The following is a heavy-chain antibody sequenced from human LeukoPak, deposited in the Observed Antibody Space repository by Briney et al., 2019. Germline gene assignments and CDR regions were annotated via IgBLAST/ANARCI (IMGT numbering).Heavy chain of an antibody. CDR3: ARVPSGRGSLYDYYYSMDV. D-gene: IGHD2-2*01. J-gene: IGHJ6*03. Sequence: SETLSLTCTISGRSISSYYWSWIRQPPGKGLEWIGYIYYSGSTNNNPSLKSRVTIAVDTSKNQFSLNLRSVTAVDTAVYYCARVPSGRGSLYDYYYSMDVWGKGTTVTISS. V-gene: IGHV4-59*01. CDR2: IYYSGST. CDR1: GRSISSYY.